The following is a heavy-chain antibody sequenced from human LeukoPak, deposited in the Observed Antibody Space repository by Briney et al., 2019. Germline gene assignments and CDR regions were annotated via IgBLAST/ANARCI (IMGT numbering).Heavy chain of an antibody. CDR3: ALYYDTNWFDP. V-gene: IGHV5-51*01. Sequence: GESLKISCNGSGYSFTSYWIGWVRQMPGQGLEWMGIIYPGDSDTRYSPSFQGQVTISADKSISTAYLQWSSLKASDTAMYYCALYYDTNWFDPWGQGTLVTVSS. CDR1: GYSFTSYW. J-gene: IGHJ5*02. D-gene: IGHD3-22*01. CDR2: IYPGDSDT.